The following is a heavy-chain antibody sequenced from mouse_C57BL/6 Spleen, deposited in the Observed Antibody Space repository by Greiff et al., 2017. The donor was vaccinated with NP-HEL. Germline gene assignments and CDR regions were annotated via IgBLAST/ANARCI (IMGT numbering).Heavy chain of an antibody. D-gene: IGHD1-1*01. Sequence: QVQLQQSGPELVKPGASVKISCKASGYAFSSSWMNWVKQRPGKGLEWIGRIYPGDGDNNYNGKFKGKATLTADKSSSTAYMQLSSLTSEDSAVYYCAIGKSGITTVVATGDYWGQGTTLTVSS. J-gene: IGHJ2*01. CDR3: AIGKSGITTVVATGDY. V-gene: IGHV1-82*01. CDR1: GYAFSSSW. CDR2: IYPGDGDN.